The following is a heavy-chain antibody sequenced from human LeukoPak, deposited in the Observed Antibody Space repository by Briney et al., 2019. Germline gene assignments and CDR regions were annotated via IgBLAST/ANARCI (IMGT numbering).Heavy chain of an antibody. CDR2: IKEDGSAK. CDR3: ARGGTQSPTD. J-gene: IGHJ4*02. V-gene: IGHV3-7*01. Sequence: GGSLRLSCAASGFTFSNNWMIWVRQAPGKGLEWVANIKEDGSAKYYVDSVKGRFTISRDNAKNSLYLQMNSLRAEDTAVYYCARGGTQSPTDWGQGTLVTVSS. CDR1: GFTFSNNW.